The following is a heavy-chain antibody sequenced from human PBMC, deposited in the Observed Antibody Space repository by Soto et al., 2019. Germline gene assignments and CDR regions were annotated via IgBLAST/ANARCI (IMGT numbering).Heavy chain of an antibody. Sequence: QAVGSLRLSCAVSGFICSSYDMSWVRQAPGKGLDWVSTILVGGSTHYEDSVKGRFTISRDTSKNTVYLQMNSLTAGDTAMYYCAKATATSGGAFEIYGLGTLVTVSS. D-gene: IGHD3-16*01. V-gene: IGHV3-23*01. CDR2: ILVGGST. CDR1: GFICSSYD. CDR3: AKATATSGGAFEI. J-gene: IGHJ3*02.